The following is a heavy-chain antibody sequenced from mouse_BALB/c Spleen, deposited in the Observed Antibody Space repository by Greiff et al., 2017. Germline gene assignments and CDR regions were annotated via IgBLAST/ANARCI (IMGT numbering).Heavy chain of an antibody. Sequence: EVKLMESGGGLVKLGGSLKLSCAASGFTFSSYYMSWVRQTPEKRLELVAAINSNGGSTYYPDTVKGRFTISRDNAKNTLYLQMSSLKSEDTALYYCARHDYYGSSPFDYWGQGTTLTVSS. V-gene: IGHV5-6-2*01. CDR1: GFTFSSYY. CDR2: INSNGGST. D-gene: IGHD1-1*01. J-gene: IGHJ2*01. CDR3: ARHDYYGSSPFDY.